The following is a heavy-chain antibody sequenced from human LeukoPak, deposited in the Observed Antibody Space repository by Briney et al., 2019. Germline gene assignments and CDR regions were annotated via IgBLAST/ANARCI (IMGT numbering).Heavy chain of an antibody. V-gene: IGHV5-51*01. CDR1: GGTFSSYA. CDR2: IFPGDSDT. Sequence: KVSCKASGGTFSSYAISWVRQAPGQGLEWMGIIFPGDSDTRYSPSFQGQVTISADKSISTAYLQWSSLKASDTAMYYCARRLTYDSRAYYCLDYWGQGTLVTVSS. D-gene: IGHD3-22*01. J-gene: IGHJ4*02. CDR3: ARRLTYDSRAYYCLDY.